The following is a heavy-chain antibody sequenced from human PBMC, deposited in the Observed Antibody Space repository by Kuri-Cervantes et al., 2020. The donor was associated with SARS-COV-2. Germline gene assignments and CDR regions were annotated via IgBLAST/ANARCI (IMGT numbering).Heavy chain of an antibody. CDR1: GYTLTELS. CDR3: ATAPLIRFLEWFRFDY. D-gene: IGHD3-3*01. CDR2: FDPEDGET. J-gene: IGHJ4*02. Sequence: ASVKVSCKVSGYTLTELSMHWVRQAPGKGLEWMGGFDPEDGETIYAQKFQGRVTMTEDTSTDTAYMEPSSLRSEDTAVYYCATAPLIRFLEWFRFDYWGQGTLVTVSS. V-gene: IGHV1-24*01.